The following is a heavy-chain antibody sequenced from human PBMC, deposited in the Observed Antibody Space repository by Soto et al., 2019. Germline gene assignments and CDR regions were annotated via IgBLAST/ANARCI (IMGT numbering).Heavy chain of an antibody. J-gene: IGHJ4*02. CDR3: ARDRERSESVERSVAVAAAD. Sequence: QVQLVQSGAEVKKPGSSVKVSCKASGGTFSSYAISWVRQAPGQGLEWMGGIIPIFGTANYAQKFQGRVTITADESTSTAYMELSSLRSEDTAVYYCARDRERSESVERSVAVAAADWGQGTLVTVSS. V-gene: IGHV1-69*12. CDR1: GGTFSSYA. CDR2: IIPIFGTA. D-gene: IGHD6-19*01.